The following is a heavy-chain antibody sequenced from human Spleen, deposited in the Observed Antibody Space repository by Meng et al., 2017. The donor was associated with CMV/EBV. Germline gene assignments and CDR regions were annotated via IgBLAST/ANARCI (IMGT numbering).Heavy chain of an antibody. CDR3: AGDAGRFDVMTGSRY. Sequence: GESLKISCAASGFTFKSYAMHWVRQPPGKGLEWVAQISYNGRDKFYVGSVKGRFTVSRDNSNDIPYLQMNSLTSEDTALYFCAGDAGRFDVMTGSRYWGQGTLVTVSS. J-gene: IGHJ4*02. V-gene: IGHV3-30*14. CDR1: GFTFKSYA. CDR2: ISYNGRDK. D-gene: IGHD3-9*01.